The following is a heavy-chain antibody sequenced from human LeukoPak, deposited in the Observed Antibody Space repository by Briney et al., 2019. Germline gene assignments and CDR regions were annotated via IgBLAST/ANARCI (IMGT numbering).Heavy chain of an antibody. J-gene: IGHJ4*02. CDR2: ISNGGSNK. V-gene: IGHV3-30*04. Sequence: PGGSLRLSCAASGFTFSSYAMHWVRQAPGKGLEWVAVISNGGSNKYYADSVKGRFTISRDNSKNTLYLQMNSLRAEDTAVYYCARDPSRYGGPASYFDYWGQGTLVTVSS. CDR3: ARDPSRYGGPASYFDY. D-gene: IGHD4-23*01. CDR1: GFTFSSYA.